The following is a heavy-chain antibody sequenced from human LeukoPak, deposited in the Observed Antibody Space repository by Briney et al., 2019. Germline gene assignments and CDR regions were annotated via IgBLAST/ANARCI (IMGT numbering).Heavy chain of an antibody. CDR2: INEDGSQR. J-gene: IGHJ4*02. CDR3: VRDIYGYNPFDY. D-gene: IGHD5-24*01. Sequence: PGGSLRLSCAASGFTFRGYQMTWVRQAPGKGLEWVGNINEDGSQRHYVDSVKGRFTISRDNAENSLFLQMNSLRAEDTAVYYCVRDIYGYNPFDYWGQGTLVTVSS. CDR1: GFTFRGYQ. V-gene: IGHV3-7*03.